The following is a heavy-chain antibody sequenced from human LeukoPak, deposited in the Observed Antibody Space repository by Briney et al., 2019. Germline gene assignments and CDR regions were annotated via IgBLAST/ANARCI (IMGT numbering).Heavy chain of an antibody. D-gene: IGHD6-13*01. CDR3: AIQGGYSSSYDAFDI. CDR2: IYPGDSDT. V-gene: IGHV5-51*01. CDR1: GYSFTSYW. J-gene: IGHJ3*02. Sequence: GESLQISCKGSGYSFTSYWIGWVRQMPGKGLEWMGIIYPGDSDTRYSPSFQGQVTISADKSISTAYLQWSSLKASDTAMYYCAIQGGYSSSYDAFDIWGQGTMVTVSS.